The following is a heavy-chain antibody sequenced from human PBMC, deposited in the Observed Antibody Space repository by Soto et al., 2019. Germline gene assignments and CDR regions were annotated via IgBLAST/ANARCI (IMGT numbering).Heavy chain of an antibody. Sequence: GGSLRLSCAASGFTFSSYAMHWVRQAPGKGLEWVAVISYDGSNKYYADSVKGRFTISRDNSKNTLYLQMNSLRAEDTAVYYCARERSYGSGSYAIYYYYGMDVWGQGTTVTVSS. CDR3: ARERSYGSGSYAIYYYYGMDV. CDR1: GFTFSSYA. V-gene: IGHV3-30-3*01. D-gene: IGHD3-10*01. J-gene: IGHJ6*02. CDR2: ISYDGSNK.